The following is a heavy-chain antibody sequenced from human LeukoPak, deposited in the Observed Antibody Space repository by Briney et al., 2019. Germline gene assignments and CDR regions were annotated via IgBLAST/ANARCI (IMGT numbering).Heavy chain of an antibody. CDR1: GFTVSTYG. CDR3: VKRRGGFSGRVDL. V-gene: IGHV3-48*04. CDR2: ISGGSDSI. J-gene: IGHJ5*02. D-gene: IGHD1-26*01. Sequence: PGGSLRLSCAASGFTVSTYGMRWVRQAPGKGLGWVSYISGGSDSIKYAESVKGRFTNTRASANNSLYLQLSPLRTEDTVVFHCVKRRGGFSGRVDLWGQGTLVTVSS.